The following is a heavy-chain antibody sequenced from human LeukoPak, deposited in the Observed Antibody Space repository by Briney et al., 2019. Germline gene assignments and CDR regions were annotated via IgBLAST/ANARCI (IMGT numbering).Heavy chain of an antibody. CDR3: ARGGLRYFDWLYNWFDP. Sequence: PSHTLSLPCAVYGRSFSRYYWSWIPQPPGKGLEEIGEINLSGSTNYNPSLKSRFTISVDTSKNQFSLKLSYVTAADTAVYYCARGGLRYFDWLYNWFDPWGQGTLVTVSS. J-gene: IGHJ5*02. CDR1: GRSFSRYY. V-gene: IGHV4-34*01. D-gene: IGHD3-9*01. CDR2: INLSGST.